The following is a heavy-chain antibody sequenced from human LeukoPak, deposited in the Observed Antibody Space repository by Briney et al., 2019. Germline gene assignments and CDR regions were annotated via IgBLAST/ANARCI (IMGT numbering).Heavy chain of an antibody. CDR2: IYYSGST. D-gene: IGHD3-22*01. Sequence: PSETLSLTCTVSGGSISSYYWSWIRQPPGKGLEWIGYIYYSGSTNYNPSLKSRVTISVDTSKNQFSLKLSSVTAADTAVYYCARVVPTMKVGDNWFDPWGQGTLVTVSS. V-gene: IGHV4-59*01. CDR1: GGSISSYY. CDR3: ARVVPTMKVGDNWFDP. J-gene: IGHJ5*02.